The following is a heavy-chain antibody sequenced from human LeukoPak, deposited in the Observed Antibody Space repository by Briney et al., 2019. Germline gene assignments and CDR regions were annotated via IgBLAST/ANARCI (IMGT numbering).Heavy chain of an antibody. CDR2: IGSAGT. CDR1: GFTIGTYA. CDR3: AKNLDASGSYLPDE. V-gene: IGHV3-23*01. D-gene: IGHD3-10*01. Sequence: GGSLRLSCAASGFTIGTYAMTWVRQAPGKGLEWVSGIGSAGTYYADSVKGRFTISRDNSKNTLYLQMNSLRAEDTAVYYCAKNLDASGSYLPDEWGQGTLVTVSS. J-gene: IGHJ4*02.